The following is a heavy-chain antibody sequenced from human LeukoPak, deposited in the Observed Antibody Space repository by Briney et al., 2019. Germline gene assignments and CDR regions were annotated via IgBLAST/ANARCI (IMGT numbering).Heavy chain of an antibody. CDR1: GGSISSYY. Sequence: SETLSLTCTVSGGSISSYYWSWIRQPPGKGLEWIGYIYYSGSTNYNPSLKSRVTISVDTSKNQFPLKLSSVTAADTAVYYCARDDPSIAAADLYYGMDVWGQGTTVTVSS. V-gene: IGHV4-59*01. J-gene: IGHJ6*02. D-gene: IGHD6-13*01. CDR2: IYYSGST. CDR3: ARDDPSIAAADLYYGMDV.